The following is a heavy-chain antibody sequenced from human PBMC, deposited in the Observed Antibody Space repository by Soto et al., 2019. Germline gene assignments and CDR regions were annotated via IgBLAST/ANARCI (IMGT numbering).Heavy chain of an antibody. D-gene: IGHD1-1*01. Sequence: SETLSLTCTLSGGSVRSPCWWNRVRPSPDKGLEWIAEVHISGHSNYNPSLRSRVSVSIDSSKNQFYLNLNSVTAADTAIYYCARVRQGCSANNCYFDPWGQGTQVTVSS. CDR2: VHISGHS. CDR3: ARVRQGCSANNCYFDP. J-gene: IGHJ5*01. CDR1: GGSVRSPCW. V-gene: IGHV4-4*02.